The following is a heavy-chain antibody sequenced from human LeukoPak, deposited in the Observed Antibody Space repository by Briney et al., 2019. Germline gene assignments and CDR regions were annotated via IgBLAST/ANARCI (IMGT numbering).Heavy chain of an antibody. CDR2: IIPMSETP. J-gene: IGHJ3*02. CDR3: ARDKNSGECVSNSCHGVWPLDI. V-gene: IGHV1-69*05. D-gene: IGHD2-2*01. CDR1: GGTFSINA. Sequence: GASVKVSCKASGGTFSINAITWVRQAPGQGLEWMGGIIPMSETPKYTQKFQGRVTIATDESTNTAYMELSSLRSEDTAVYYCARDKNSGECVSNSCHGVWPLDIWGQGTMVTVSS.